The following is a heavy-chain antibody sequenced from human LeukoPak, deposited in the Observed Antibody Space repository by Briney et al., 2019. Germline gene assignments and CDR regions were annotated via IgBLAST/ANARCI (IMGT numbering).Heavy chain of an antibody. D-gene: IGHD2-21*02. CDR3: ARVMTAITNWFDP. J-gene: IGHJ5*02. Sequence: GGSLRLSCAASGFTFSNYAMSWVRQAPGKGLEWVSVIYRDGSTYYADSVKGRFTISRDNSKNTLYLQMNNLRVEDTAVYYCARVMTAITNWFDPWGQGTLVTVSS. V-gene: IGHV3-66*01. CDR2: IYRDGST. CDR1: GFTFSNYA.